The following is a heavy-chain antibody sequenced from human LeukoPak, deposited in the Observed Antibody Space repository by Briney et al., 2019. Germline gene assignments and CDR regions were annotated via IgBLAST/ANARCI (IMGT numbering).Heavy chain of an antibody. Sequence: PSETLSLTSTVSGASISSYYWSWIRQPPGKGLEWIAYIYYSGNTNYNPSLKSRVTISVDRSKNQFSLKLSSVTAADTAAYYCARGPGSYYEFDYWGQGTLVTVSS. CDR2: IYYSGNT. V-gene: IGHV4-59*01. J-gene: IGHJ4*02. CDR1: GASISSYY. D-gene: IGHD1-26*01. CDR3: ARGPGSYYEFDY.